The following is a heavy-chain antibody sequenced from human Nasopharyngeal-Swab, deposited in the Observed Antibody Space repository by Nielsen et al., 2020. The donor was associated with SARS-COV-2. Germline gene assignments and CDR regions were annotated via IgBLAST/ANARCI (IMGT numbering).Heavy chain of an antibody. D-gene: IGHD2-15*01. Sequence: SVKVSCKASGGTFSSYAISWVRQAPGQGLEWMGGIIPIFGTANYAQKFQGRVTITADKSTSTAYMELSSLRSEDTAVYYCARLYCSGGSCYSPGFYYYYYTDVWGKGTTVTVSS. J-gene: IGHJ6*03. CDR2: IIPIFGTA. CDR3: ARLYCSGGSCYSPGFYYYYYTDV. CDR1: GGTFSSYA. V-gene: IGHV1-69*06.